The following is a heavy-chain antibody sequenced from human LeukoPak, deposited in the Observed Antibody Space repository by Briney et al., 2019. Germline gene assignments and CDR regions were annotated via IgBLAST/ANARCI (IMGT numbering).Heavy chain of an antibody. Sequence: GGSLRLSCVASGVTFSTYAMSWVRQAPGKGLEWVSVMYTGGSTYYADSVKGRFTISRDNSKNTLNLQMNSLRAEDTALYYCARRISGASYAFDIWGQGTMVTVSS. CDR1: GVTFSTYA. CDR3: ARRISGASYAFDI. V-gene: IGHV3-23*03. J-gene: IGHJ3*02. CDR2: MYTGGST.